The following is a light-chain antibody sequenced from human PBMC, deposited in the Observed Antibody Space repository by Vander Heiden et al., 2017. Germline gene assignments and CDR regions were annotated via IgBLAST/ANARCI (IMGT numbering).Light chain of an antibody. J-gene: IGKJ1*01. Sequence: DIVMTQSPDSLAVSLGERATINCKSSQSVLYSSNNKNYLAWYQQKPGQPPKLLIYWASTRESGVPDRFSGSESGTDFTLTISSLQAEDVAVYYCQQYYSTLWTFGPGTKVEIK. CDR2: WAS. CDR3: QQYYSTLWT. CDR1: QSVLYSSNNKNY. V-gene: IGKV4-1*01.